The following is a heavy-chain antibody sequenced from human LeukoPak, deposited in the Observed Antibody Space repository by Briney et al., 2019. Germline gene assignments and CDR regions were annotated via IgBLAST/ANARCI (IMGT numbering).Heavy chain of an antibody. D-gene: IGHD1-26*01. CDR2: ISNSGDRT. CDR3: AKDFVPRGGSYFPGFDY. V-gene: IGHV3-23*01. J-gene: IGHJ4*02. Sequence: PGGSLRLSCAASGFDFSNYPMSWVRQAPGKGLEWVSTISNSGDRTYYADSVKGRFTISRDNSKNTLYLQMNSLRTEDTAVYYCAKDFVPRGGSYFPGFDYWGQGTLVIVSS. CDR1: GFDFSNYP.